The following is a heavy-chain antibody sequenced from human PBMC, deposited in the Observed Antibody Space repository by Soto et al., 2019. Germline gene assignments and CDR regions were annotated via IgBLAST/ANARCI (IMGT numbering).Heavy chain of an antibody. D-gene: IGHD1-26*01. J-gene: IGHJ4*02. CDR1: GFTFSSYG. CDR2: IWYDGSNK. CDR3: ARGPLGGTTPTYY. Sequence: PGGSLRLSCAASGFTFSSYGMHWVRQAPGKGLEWVAVIWYDGSNKYYADSVKGRFTISRDNSKNTLYLQMNSLRAEDMAVYYCARGPLGGTTPTYYWGQGTLVTAPQ. V-gene: IGHV3-33*01.